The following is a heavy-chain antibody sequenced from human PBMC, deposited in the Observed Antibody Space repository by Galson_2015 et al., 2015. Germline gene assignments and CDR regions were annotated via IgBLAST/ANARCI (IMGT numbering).Heavy chain of an antibody. V-gene: IGHV3-23*01. D-gene: IGHD2-8*01. Sequence: SLRLSGAASGLTVDNYVMTGVRQAPGKGLECGSAISRTGGTTYYADAVKGRFTISRDDSKNTLYLQMNSLRAEGTAVYYCANSLKTLYAKFDYWVQGSLVTDSS. CDR2: ISRTGGTT. J-gene: IGHJ4*02. CDR3: ANSLKTLYAKFDY. CDR1: GLTVDNYV.